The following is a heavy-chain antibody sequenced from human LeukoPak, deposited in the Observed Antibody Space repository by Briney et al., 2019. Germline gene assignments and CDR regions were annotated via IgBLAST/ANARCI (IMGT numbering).Heavy chain of an antibody. CDR1: GGSISSSSYY. V-gene: IGHV4-39*01. CDR2: IYYSATT. D-gene: IGHD3-22*01. CDR3: ARSSGYLFDP. J-gene: IGHJ5*02. Sequence: SETPSLTCTVSGGSISSSSYYWGWIRQPPGNGLEWIGSIYYSATTYYNPSLKSRVSISVDTSKNQFSLKLSSVSAADTAVYYCARSSGYLFDPWGQGILVTVSS.